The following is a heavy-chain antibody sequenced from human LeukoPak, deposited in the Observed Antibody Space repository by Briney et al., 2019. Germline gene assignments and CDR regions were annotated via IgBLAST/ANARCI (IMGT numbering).Heavy chain of an antibody. V-gene: IGHV3-21*01. CDR2: ISGSSSYI. J-gene: IGHJ4*02. CDR3: ARDPYSRYDILTGYPADY. CDR1: GFTFSSYS. D-gene: IGHD3-9*01. Sequence: PGGSLRLSCAASGFTFSSYSMNWVRQAPGKGLEWVSSISGSSSYIYYADSVKGRFTISRDNAKNSLYLQMNSLRAEDTAVYYCARDPYSRYDILTGYPADYWGQGTLVTVSS.